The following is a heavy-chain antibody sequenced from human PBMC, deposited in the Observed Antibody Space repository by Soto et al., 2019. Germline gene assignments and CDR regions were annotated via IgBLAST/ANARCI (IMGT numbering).Heavy chain of an antibody. CDR1: GGSMTSSNW. CDR3: ARSEATGLDY. V-gene: IGHV4-4*02. CDR2: AHHSGRT. D-gene: IGHD1-26*01. J-gene: IGHJ4*02. Sequence: QVQLQESGPGLVKPSGTLSLTCTVSGGSMTSSNWWNWVRQSPGKGLEWIGEAHHSGRTNYNPSLKSRVTISFDTSKNHFSLKLSSVTAADTAVYYCARSEATGLDYWGQGTLVTVSS.